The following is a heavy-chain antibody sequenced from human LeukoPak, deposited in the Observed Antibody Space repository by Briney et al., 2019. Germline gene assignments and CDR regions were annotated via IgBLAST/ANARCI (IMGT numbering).Heavy chain of an antibody. CDR1: GFTFSSYW. Sequence: GGPLRLFCAASGFTFSSYWMSWVRQAPGKGLEGVANKKQDGSEKHFGPSVKGRLTISRDNAKKSLYLQMHSLRAEDTGVYYCARVLNMVVVPARGMDVWGQGTTVTVSS. D-gene: IGHD2-2*01. V-gene: IGHV3-7*01. CDR3: ARVLNMVVVPARGMDV. CDR2: KKQDGSEK. J-gene: IGHJ6*02.